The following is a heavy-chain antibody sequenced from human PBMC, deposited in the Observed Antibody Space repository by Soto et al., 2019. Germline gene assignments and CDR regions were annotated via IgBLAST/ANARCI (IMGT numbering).Heavy chain of an antibody. CDR3: ARPILIEYGYYSPFYYYYGMDV. V-gene: IGHV1-18*01. D-gene: IGHD4-17*01. Sequence: ASVKVSCKASGYTFTSYGISWVRQAPGQGLEWMGWISAYNGNTNYAQKLQGRVTMTTDTSTSTAYMELRSLRSDDTAVYYCARPILIEYGYYSPFYYYYGMDVWGQGTTVTVS. CDR2: ISAYNGNT. CDR1: GYTFTSYG. J-gene: IGHJ6*02.